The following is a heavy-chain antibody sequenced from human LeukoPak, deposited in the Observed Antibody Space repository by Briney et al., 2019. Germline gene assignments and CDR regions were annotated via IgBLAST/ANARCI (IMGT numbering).Heavy chain of an antibody. V-gene: IGHV1-8*03. Sequence: ASVKVSCKASGYTFTSYDISWVRQATGQGLEWMGWMNPNSGNTGYAQKFQGRVTITRNTSISTAYMELSSLRSEDTAVYYCARLSLSCSSTSCYEWFDPWGQGTLVTVCS. CDR3: ARLSLSCSSTSCYEWFDP. CDR1: GYTFTSYD. J-gene: IGHJ5*02. CDR2: MNPNSGNT. D-gene: IGHD2-2*01.